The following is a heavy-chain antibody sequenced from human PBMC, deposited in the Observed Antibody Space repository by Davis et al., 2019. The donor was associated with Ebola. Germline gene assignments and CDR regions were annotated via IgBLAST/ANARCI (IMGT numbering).Heavy chain of an antibody. D-gene: IGHD3-22*01. J-gene: IGHJ4*02. Sequence: GESLKISCAASGFTFRSYAMSWVRQAPGKGLEWVSAISGSGGSTYHADSVKGRFTISRDNSKNTLYLQMNSLRAEDTAVYYCAKDHGYYDSSGSRDYFDYWGQGTLVTVSS. CDR1: GFTFRSYA. V-gene: IGHV3-23*01. CDR3: AKDHGYYDSSGSRDYFDY. CDR2: ISGSGGST.